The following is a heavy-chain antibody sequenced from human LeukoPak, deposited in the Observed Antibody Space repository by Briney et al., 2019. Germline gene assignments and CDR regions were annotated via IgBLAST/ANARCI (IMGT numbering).Heavy chain of an antibody. J-gene: IGHJ4*02. D-gene: IGHD3-16*01. CDR2: IYHNGST. CDR1: GGSISSSNW. V-gene: IGHV4-4*02. Sequence: SETLSLTCAVSGGSISSSNWWSWVRQPPGKGLEWIGEIYHNGSTNYNPSLKSRVTISVDKSKNQFSLKLSSVTAADTAVYYCARGMITFGGVNNFDYWGQGTLATVSS. CDR3: ARGMITFGGVNNFDY.